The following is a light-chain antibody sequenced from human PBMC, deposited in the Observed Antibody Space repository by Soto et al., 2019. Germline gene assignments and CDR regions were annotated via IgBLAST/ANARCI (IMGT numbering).Light chain of an antibody. Sequence: IQMTQSPSSLSASVGDSVTVTCRASQSINIYLNWYQQKPGKAPTLLIYGASSLQSGVPSRFTGGGSRTDFTLTISSLQTEDFATYYCQQSYRSPYTFGQGTQLEIK. J-gene: IGKJ2*01. V-gene: IGKV1-39*01. CDR3: QQSYRSPYT. CDR1: QSINIY. CDR2: GAS.